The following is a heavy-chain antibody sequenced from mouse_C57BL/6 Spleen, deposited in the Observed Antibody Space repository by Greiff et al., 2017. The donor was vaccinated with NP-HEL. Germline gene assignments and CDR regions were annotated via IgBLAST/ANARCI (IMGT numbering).Heavy chain of an antibody. CDR2: ISDGGSYT. Sequence: DVKLVESGGGLVKPGGSLKLSCAASGFTFSSYAMSWVRQTPEKRLEWVATISDGGSYTYYPDNVKGRFTISRDNAKNNLYLQMSHLKSEDTAMYYCARPLITAVVGGFAYWGQGTLVTVSA. D-gene: IGHD1-1*01. CDR3: ARPLITAVVGGFAY. V-gene: IGHV5-4*03. J-gene: IGHJ3*01. CDR1: GFTFSSYA.